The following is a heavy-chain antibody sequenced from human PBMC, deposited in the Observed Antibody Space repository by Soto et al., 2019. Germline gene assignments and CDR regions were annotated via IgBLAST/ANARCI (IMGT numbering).Heavy chain of an antibody. CDR3: AIANSSCWCFDY. CDR1: GYTFSSGDF. J-gene: IGHJ4*02. Sequence: PSETLSLTCAVSGYTFSSGDFWCWLQPPPGKGLEWSGSIYNTGGSTSNPSPNSRVTLSVSTAKNQFSLKLRSVTAAAPAVYYYAIANSSCWCFDYWGQGTLVTVSS. V-gene: IGHV4-38-2*01. D-gene: IGHD6-19*01. CDR2: IYNTGGS.